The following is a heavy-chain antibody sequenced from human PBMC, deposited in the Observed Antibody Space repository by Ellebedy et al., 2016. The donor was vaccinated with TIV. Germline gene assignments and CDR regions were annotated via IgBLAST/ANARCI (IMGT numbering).Heavy chain of an antibody. D-gene: IGHD3-22*01. CDR3: ARVDYYDSRDDY. Sequence: ASVKVSXXASGYTFTSYYMHWVRQAPGQGLEWMGIINPSGGSTSYAQKFQGRVTMTRDTSTSTVYMELRSLRSDDTAVYYCARVDYYDSRDDYWGQGTLVTVSS. CDR1: GYTFTSYY. V-gene: IGHV1-46*01. J-gene: IGHJ4*02. CDR2: INPSGGST.